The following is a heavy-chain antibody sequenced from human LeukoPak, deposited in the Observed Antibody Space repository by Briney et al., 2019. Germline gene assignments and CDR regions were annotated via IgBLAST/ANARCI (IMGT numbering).Heavy chain of an antibody. CDR1: GGSISSYY. Sequence: SETLSLTCTVSGGSISSYYWSWIRQPAGKGLEWIGRIYTSGSTNYNPSLKSRVTMSVDTSKNQFSLKLSSVTAADTAVYYCARQTRAAGTLGASSYYYYGMDVWGQGTTVTVSS. J-gene: IGHJ6*02. CDR3: ARQTRAAGTLGASSYYYYGMDV. V-gene: IGHV4-4*07. CDR2: IYTSGST. D-gene: IGHD6-13*01.